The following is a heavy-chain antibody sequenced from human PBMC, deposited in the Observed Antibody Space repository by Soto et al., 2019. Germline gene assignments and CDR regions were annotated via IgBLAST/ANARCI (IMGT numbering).Heavy chain of an antibody. J-gene: IGHJ4*02. CDR3: VREGGDLRGSGVFDY. CDR2: ISRGGSSI. D-gene: IGHD6-19*01. V-gene: IGHV3-48*01. CDR1: GFTFSFYT. Sequence: EPQLVESGGGLVQPGGSLRLSCAASGFTFSFYTMNWVRQTPGKGLEWLAYISRGGSSIYYADSVKGRFTVSRDNANNSLSLQLNSLRREDTAVYYCVREGGDLRGSGVFDYWGQGNLVTVSS.